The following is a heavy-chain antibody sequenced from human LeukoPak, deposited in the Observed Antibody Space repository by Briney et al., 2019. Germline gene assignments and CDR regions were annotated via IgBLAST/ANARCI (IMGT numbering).Heavy chain of an antibody. J-gene: IGHJ4*02. CDR3: ARDSGSSGWYDY. CDR2: IYYTGST. D-gene: IGHD6-19*01. V-gene: IGHV4-61*01. CDR1: GGSLSSGSYY. Sequence: PSETLSLTSTFSGGSLSSGSYYWSWIRQPPGKGLEWIGYIYYTGSTYYNPSLRSRVTISLDTSKNQFSLNLNSVTAADTAVYFCARDSGSSGWYDYWGQGTLVTVSS.